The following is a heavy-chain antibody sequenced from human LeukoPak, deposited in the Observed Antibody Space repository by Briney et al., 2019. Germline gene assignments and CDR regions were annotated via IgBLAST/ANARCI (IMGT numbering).Heavy chain of an antibody. D-gene: IGHD3-10*01. CDR2: INHSGST. CDR3: ARRVKVSYVGWLGEDKHYYSMDV. CDR1: GGSFSDFY. J-gene: IGHJ6*03. Sequence: TSETLSLTCAVYGGSFSDFYWSWIRQTPGKGLEWIGEINHSGSTNYNPSLKSRVTISVDTSKNQFSLKLNSVTAADTAVYYCARRVKVSYVGWLGEDKHYYSMDVWGKGTPVTVSS. V-gene: IGHV4-34*01.